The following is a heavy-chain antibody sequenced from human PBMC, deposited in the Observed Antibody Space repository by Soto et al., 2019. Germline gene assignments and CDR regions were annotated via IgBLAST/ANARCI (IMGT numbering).Heavy chain of an antibody. V-gene: IGHV4-39*01. J-gene: IGHJ2*01. CDR1: GGSISSSSYY. CDR2: IYYSGST. CDR3: ATEDTAMVTSDWYFDL. D-gene: IGHD5-18*01. Sequence: QLQLQESGPGLVKPSETLSLTCTVSGGSISSSSYYWGWIRQPPGKGLEWIGSIYYSGSTYYNPSLKSRVTISVDTSKNQFSLKLSSVTAADTAVYYCATEDTAMVTSDWYFDLWGRGTLVTVSS.